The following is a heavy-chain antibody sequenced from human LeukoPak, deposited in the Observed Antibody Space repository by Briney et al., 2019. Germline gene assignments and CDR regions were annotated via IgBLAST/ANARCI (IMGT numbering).Heavy chain of an antibody. D-gene: IGHD3-22*01. V-gene: IGHV3-21*01. Sequence: PGGSLRLSCAASGFTFSSYSMNWVRQAPGKGLEWVSSISSSSSYIYYADSVKGRFTISRDNAKNSLYMQMSSLRAEDTAVYYCARVVVRYYDSSGYYYNWGQGTLVTVSS. J-gene: IGHJ4*02. CDR3: ARVVVRYYDSSGYYYN. CDR1: GFTFSSYS. CDR2: ISSSSSYI.